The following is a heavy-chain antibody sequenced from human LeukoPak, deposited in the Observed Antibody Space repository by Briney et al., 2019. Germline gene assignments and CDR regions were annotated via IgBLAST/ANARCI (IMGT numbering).Heavy chain of an antibody. Sequence: ASVKVSCKASGYTFTGYYMHWVRQAPGLGLEWMGWINPNSGGTNYAQKFQGRVTMTRDTSISTAYMELSRLRSDDTAVYYCARNPPTCSGGSCYSGSFDYWGQGTLVTVSS. CDR3: ARNPPTCSGGSCYSGSFDY. D-gene: IGHD2-15*01. CDR1: GYTFTGYY. CDR2: INPNSGGT. J-gene: IGHJ4*02. V-gene: IGHV1-2*02.